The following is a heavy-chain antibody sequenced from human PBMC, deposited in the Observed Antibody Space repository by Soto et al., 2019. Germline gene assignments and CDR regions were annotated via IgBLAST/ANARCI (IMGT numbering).Heavy chain of an antibody. CDR1: SDSITDYY. D-gene: IGHD2-15*01. CDR3: ARDTRCLKRGDNCYSWFDP. Sequence: SETLSLTCTITSDSITDYYWSWIRLPPRKGLEWIGYITYSGRTNFNPSLKSRVTMSVDTSRNQFSLNIMSVTAADTAIYYCARDTRCLKRGDNCYSWFDPWGQG. V-gene: IGHV4-59*01. J-gene: IGHJ5*02. CDR2: ITYSGRT.